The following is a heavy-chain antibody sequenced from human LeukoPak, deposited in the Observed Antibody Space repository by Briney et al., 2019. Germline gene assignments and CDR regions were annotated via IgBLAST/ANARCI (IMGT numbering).Heavy chain of an antibody. Sequence: PGGSLRLSCAASGFTFDDYAMHWVRQAPGNGLEWVSLISGDGGSTYYADSVKGRFTISRDNSKNSLYLQMNSLRTEDTALYYCAKAALRGVVRRKFYFDYWGQGTLVTVSS. CDR3: AKAALRGVVRRKFYFDY. CDR2: ISGDGGST. D-gene: IGHD2-21*01. V-gene: IGHV3-43*02. J-gene: IGHJ4*02. CDR1: GFTFDDYA.